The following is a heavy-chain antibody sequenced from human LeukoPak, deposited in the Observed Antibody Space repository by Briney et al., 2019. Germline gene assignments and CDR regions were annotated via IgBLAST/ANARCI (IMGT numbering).Heavy chain of an antibody. J-gene: IGHJ5*02. D-gene: IGHD6-13*01. CDR1: GFTFSIYW. CDR2: IRHDGSEK. Sequence: PGGSLRLSCEASGFTFSIYWMSWVRQAPGKGLEWVADIRHDGSEKYYVDSVKGRFTVSRDNTKNSLFLQMNSLRAEDTAVYYCAKPRPSYSSSWYDHWGQGTLVTVSS. V-gene: IGHV3-7*05. CDR3: AKPRPSYSSSWYDH.